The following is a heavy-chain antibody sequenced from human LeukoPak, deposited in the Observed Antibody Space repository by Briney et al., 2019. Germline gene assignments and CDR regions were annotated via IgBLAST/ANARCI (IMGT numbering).Heavy chain of an antibody. CDR2: IYYSGST. CDR3: ARDYGDYFDY. V-gene: IGHV4-59*01. CDR1: GGSISNYY. J-gene: IGHJ4*02. Sequence: SETLSLTCTVSGGSISNYYWSWIPQPPGKGLEWIGYIYYSGSTNYNPSLKSRVIISVDTSKNQFSLKLSSVAAADTAVYYCARDYGDYFDYWGQGTLVTVSS. D-gene: IGHD4-17*01.